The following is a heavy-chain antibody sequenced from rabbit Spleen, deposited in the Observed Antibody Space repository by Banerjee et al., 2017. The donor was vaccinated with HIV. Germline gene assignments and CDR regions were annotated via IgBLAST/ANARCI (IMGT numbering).Heavy chain of an antibody. Sequence: QSLEESGGDLVKPGASLTLTCTASGVSFSGSSYMCWVRQAPGKGLQWIACINIVTGKSVYASWAKGRFTMSRTSSTTVTLQMTSLTDADTATYFCARDLVAVIGWNFNLWGQGTLVTVS. D-gene: IGHD1-1*01. CDR1: GVSFSGSSY. J-gene: IGHJ4*01. CDR2: INIVTGKS. V-gene: IGHV1S40*01. CDR3: ARDLVAVIGWNFNL.